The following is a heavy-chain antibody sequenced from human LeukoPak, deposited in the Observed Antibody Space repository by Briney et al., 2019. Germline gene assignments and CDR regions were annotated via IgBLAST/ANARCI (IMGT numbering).Heavy chain of an antibody. CDR2: ISAYNGNT. J-gene: IGHJ4*02. CDR3: ARDAYEYYFDY. V-gene: IGHV1-18*01. CDR1: GYTFTSYG. Sequence: ASVKVSCKASGYTFTSYGISCVPQAPGQGLEWMGWISAYNGNTNYAQKLQGRVTMTTDTSTSTAYMELRSLRSDDTAVYYCARDAYEYYFDYWGQGTLVTVSS. D-gene: IGHD5-12*01.